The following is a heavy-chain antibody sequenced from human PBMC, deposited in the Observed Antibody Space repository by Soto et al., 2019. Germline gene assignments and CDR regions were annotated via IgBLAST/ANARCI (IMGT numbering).Heavy chain of an antibody. V-gene: IGHV1-18*01. CDR2: ISTYNENT. J-gene: IGHJ4*02. CDR1: GYTFTSYG. D-gene: IGHD6-19*01. CDR3: ATLTDTSGLHY. Sequence: QVQLVQSGAEVQNPGASVKVSCKTSGYTFTSYGIGWVRQAPGQGLEWMGWISTYNENTNYVQKYKGRVTMTTDTSTTTAYMEVRSLRSDDTAVYYCATLTDTSGLHYWGQGTLVTVSS.